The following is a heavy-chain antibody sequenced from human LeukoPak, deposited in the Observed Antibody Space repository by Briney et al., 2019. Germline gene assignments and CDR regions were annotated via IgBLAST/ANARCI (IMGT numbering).Heavy chain of an antibody. V-gene: IGHV3-7*01. Sequence: GGSLRLSCAASGFPFSSYWMSWVRQAPGKGLEWVANIKQDGSQKYYVDSVEGRFTISRDNAKNSLYLQMNSLRVEDTAVYYCVREEYGDHLWWWGQGTPVTVSS. J-gene: IGHJ4*02. CDR3: VREEYGDHLWW. CDR2: IKQDGSQK. CDR1: GFPFSSYW. D-gene: IGHD4-17*01.